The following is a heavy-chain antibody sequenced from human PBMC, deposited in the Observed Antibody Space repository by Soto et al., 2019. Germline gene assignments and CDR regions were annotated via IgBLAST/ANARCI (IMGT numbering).Heavy chain of an antibody. CDR1: GDSVSSNSAA. D-gene: IGHD3-3*01. Sequence: QVQLQQSGPGLVKPSQTLSLTCAISGDSVSSNSAAWNWIRQSPSRGLEWLGRTYYRSKWYNDYAVSVKSRITINPDTSKNQFSLQLNSVTPEDTAVYYCASAPIPPDYDFWSGYQYYFDYWGQGTLVTVSS. CDR2: TYYRSKWYN. CDR3: ASAPIPPDYDFWSGYQYYFDY. V-gene: IGHV6-1*01. J-gene: IGHJ4*02.